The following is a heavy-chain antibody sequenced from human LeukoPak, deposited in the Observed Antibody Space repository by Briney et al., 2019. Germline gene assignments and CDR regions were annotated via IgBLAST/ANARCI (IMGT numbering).Heavy chain of an antibody. J-gene: IGHJ2*01. Sequence: KPSEPLSLTCTVSGGPISRYYWSWLRQPPGKGLEWIGYIYYSGSTNYNPSLKSRVTISVDTSKHQFSLKLSSVTAADTAVYYCARALYPYYWYFDLWGRGTLVTVSS. V-gene: IGHV4-59*01. D-gene: IGHD2-2*02. CDR1: GGPISRYY. CDR2: IYYSGST. CDR3: ARALYPYYWYFDL.